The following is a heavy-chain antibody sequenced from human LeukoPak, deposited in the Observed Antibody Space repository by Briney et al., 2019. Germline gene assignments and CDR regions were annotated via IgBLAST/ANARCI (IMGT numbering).Heavy chain of an antibody. CDR1: GGSISSSNW. Sequence: SETLSLTCAVSGGSISSSNWWSWVRQPPGKGLEWIGEIYHSGSTNYNPSLKSRVTISVDKSKNQFSLKLSSVTAADTAVYYCARLTGNGSWYYFDYWGQGTLVTVSS. CDR2: IYHSGST. V-gene: IGHV4-4*02. J-gene: IGHJ4*02. D-gene: IGHD1-20*01. CDR3: ARLTGNGSWYYFDY.